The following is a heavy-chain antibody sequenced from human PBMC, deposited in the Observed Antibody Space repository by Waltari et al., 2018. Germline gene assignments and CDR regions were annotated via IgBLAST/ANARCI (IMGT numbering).Heavy chain of an antibody. CDR3: ARHDPYYYDSSDYYFVDY. V-gene: IGHV4-39*01. J-gene: IGHJ4*02. Sequence: QLQLQESGPGLVKPSETLSLTCTVSGGAIRSSSYYWGWIRQPPGRGLEWIGSIYYRGGPTYNPALKTRVTISVDTSNNLFTLKLSSMTAADTAMNYCARHDPYYYDSSDYYFVDYWGQGTLVTVSS. CDR1: GGAIRSSSYY. D-gene: IGHD3-22*01. CDR2: IYYRGGP.